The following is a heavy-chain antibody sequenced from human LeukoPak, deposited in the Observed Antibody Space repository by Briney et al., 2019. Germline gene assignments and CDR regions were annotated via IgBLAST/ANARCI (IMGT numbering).Heavy chain of an antibody. CDR2: INAGNDNT. Sequence: ASVKVSCKASGYTFTSYTMHWVRQAPGQRLEWLGWINAGNDNTKYSQKLQGRVTMTTDTSTSTAYMELRSLRSDDTAVYYCARDELKSTYYDFWSGTGRYNWFDPWGQGTLVTVSS. CDR3: ARDELKSTYYDFWSGTGRYNWFDP. CDR1: GYTFTSYT. V-gene: IGHV1-3*01. J-gene: IGHJ5*02. D-gene: IGHD3-3*01.